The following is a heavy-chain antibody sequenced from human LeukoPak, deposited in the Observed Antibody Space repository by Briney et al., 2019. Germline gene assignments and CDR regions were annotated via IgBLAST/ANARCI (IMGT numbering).Heavy chain of an antibody. D-gene: IGHD3-10*01. J-gene: IGHJ5*02. CDR1: GGSISSSSYY. CDR2: IYYSGST. Sequence: SETLSLTCTVSGGSISSSSYYWGWIRQPPGKGLEWIGSIYYSGSTYYNPSLKSRVTISVDTSKNQFSLKLSSVTAADTAVYYCARRPLGAYYYGSGSYWFDPWGQGTLVTVSS. CDR3: ARRPLGAYYYGSGSYWFDP. V-gene: IGHV4-39*01.